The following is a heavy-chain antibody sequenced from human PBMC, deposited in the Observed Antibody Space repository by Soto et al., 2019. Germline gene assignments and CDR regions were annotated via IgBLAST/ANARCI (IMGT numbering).Heavy chain of an antibody. V-gene: IGHV3-64D*06. CDR3: VKDGERGHVETPMRYAMDV. CDR1: GFTFSRYS. Sequence: GGSLRLSCSASGFTFSRYSMHWVRQAPGKGLEYVSAISTDGATTYYINSVKGRFIISRDNSRNTVYLQMSSLGAEDTAVYYCVKDGERGHVETPMRYAMDVWGQGTTVTVSS. CDR2: ISTDGATT. D-gene: IGHD5-18*01. J-gene: IGHJ6*02.